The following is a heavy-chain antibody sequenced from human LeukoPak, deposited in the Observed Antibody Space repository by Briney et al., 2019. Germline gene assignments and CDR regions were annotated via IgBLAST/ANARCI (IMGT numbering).Heavy chain of an antibody. Sequence: PGGSLRPSCAASGLTFRTYGMHWVRQAPGKGLEWVAAIFYDGTKKYNEDSVKGRFTISRDNSKNTLYLQMNSLSAEDTAVYYCATDGPPEEVLGATFDYWGQGVLVIVSS. D-gene: IGHD2-15*01. CDR1: GLTFRTYG. J-gene: IGHJ4*02. CDR2: IFYDGTKK. CDR3: ATDGPPEEVLGATFDY. V-gene: IGHV3-33*03.